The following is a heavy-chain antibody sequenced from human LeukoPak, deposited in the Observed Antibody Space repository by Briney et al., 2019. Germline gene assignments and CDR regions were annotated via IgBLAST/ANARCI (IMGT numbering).Heavy chain of an antibody. V-gene: IGHV3-30*04. Sequence: GGSLRLSCAASGFIFSTYAMNWVRQAPGKGLEWVAVISDDGRQTYYADSVKGRFTISRDNSKNTVYLQMNSLRDEDSATYYCAKGGNSRAFDYWGQGTLVTVSS. CDR1: GFIFSTYA. CDR2: ISDDGRQT. J-gene: IGHJ4*02. D-gene: IGHD3-16*01. CDR3: AKGGNSRAFDY.